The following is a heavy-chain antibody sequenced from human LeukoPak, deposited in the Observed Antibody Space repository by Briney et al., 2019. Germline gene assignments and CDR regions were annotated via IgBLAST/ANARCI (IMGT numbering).Heavy chain of an antibody. CDR3: ARVFDSSGWSDFDY. V-gene: IGHV1-18*01. D-gene: IGHD6-19*01. J-gene: IGHJ4*02. Sequence: ASVKVSCKASGYTFTSYGISWVRQAPGQGLEWMGWISAYNGNTNYAQKLQGRVTMTTDTSTSTAYMELSSLRSEDTAVYYCARVFDSSGWSDFDYWGQGTLVTVSS. CDR1: GYTFTSYG. CDR2: ISAYNGNT.